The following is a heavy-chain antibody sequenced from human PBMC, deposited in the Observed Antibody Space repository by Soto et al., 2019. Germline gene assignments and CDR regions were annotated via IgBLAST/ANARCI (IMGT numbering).Heavy chain of an antibody. Sequence: QPXGSLRLTFEASGFNFSDYWMHWVRQAPGKGLHWVAHIWYDGSDEYYGDSMKGRFRVSRDNSKNTLYLQMDRLRAEDTARYYCGREHYVSYYGVEVWGQGTTVTVSS. V-gene: IGHV3-33*01. J-gene: IGHJ6*02. CDR3: GREHYVSYYGVEV. CDR1: GFNFSDYW. CDR2: IWYDGSDE. D-gene: IGHD3-10*02.